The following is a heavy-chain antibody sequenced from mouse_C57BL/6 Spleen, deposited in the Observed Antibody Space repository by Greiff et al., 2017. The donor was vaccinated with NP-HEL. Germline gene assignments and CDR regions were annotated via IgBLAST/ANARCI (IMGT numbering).Heavy chain of an antibody. CDR1: GFTFSSYA. D-gene: IGHD2-4*01. CDR3: SSGGLGYFDV. CDR2: ISDGGSYT. Sequence: EVMLVESGGGLVKPGGSLKLSCAASGFTFSSYAMSWVRQTPEKRLEWVATISDGGSYTYYPDNVKGRFTISRDNAKNNLYLQMSHLKSEDTAMYYCSSGGLGYFDVWGTGTTVTVSS. V-gene: IGHV5-4*03. J-gene: IGHJ1*03.